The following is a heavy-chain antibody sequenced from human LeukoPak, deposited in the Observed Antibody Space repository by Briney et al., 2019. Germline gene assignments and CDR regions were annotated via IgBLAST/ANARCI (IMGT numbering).Heavy chain of an antibody. J-gene: IGHJ4*02. CDR2: ISSRSSYI. V-gene: IGHV3-21*04. CDR3: TRDSVGDSYADY. Sequence: PGGSLRLSCAASGFTLSNYNMNWVRQTPGKGLEWVSSISSRSSYIYYADSVKGRFTISTDNAKNSLYLQMNSLRAEDTAVYYCTRDSVGDSYADYWGQGTLVTVSS. D-gene: IGHD5-18*01. CDR1: GFTLSNYN.